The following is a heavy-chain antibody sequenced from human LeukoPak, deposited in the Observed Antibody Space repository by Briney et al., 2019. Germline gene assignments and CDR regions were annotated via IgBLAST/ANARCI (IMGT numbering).Heavy chain of an antibody. Sequence: SETLSLTCTVSGGSISSGDYYWSWIRQPPGKGLEWIGYIYYSGSTYYNPSLKSRVTISVDTSKNQFSLKLSSVTAADTAVYYCARSSGYYQAFDYWGQGTLVTVSS. J-gene: IGHJ4*02. CDR3: ARSSGYYQAFDY. V-gene: IGHV4-30-4*01. CDR1: GGSISSGDYY. CDR2: IYYSGST. D-gene: IGHD3-22*01.